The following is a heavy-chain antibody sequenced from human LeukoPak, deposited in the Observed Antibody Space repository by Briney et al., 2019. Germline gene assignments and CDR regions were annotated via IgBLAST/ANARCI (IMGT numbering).Heavy chain of an antibody. CDR2: INPNSGGT. D-gene: IGHD2-21*02. V-gene: IGHV1-2*02. CDR3: ASEAVRYCGGDCQVDY. CDR1: GYIFTDYY. J-gene: IGHJ4*02. Sequence: ASVKVSCKASGYIFTDYYIHWVRQAPGQGLEWMGWINPNSGGTNYAQEFQGRVTMTRDTSITTTYMDLSRLKSDDTAVYYCASEAVRYCGGDCQVDYWGQGTLVTVSS.